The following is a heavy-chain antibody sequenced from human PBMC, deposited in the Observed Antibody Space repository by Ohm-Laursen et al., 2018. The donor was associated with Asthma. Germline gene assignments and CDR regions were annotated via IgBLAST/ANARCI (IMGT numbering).Heavy chain of an antibody. J-gene: IGHJ4*02. V-gene: IGHV3-30*18. CDR3: AKDIVDY. CDR2: ISYDGSNK. D-gene: IGHD2-15*01. CDR1: GFTFSSYG. Sequence: SLRLSCSASGFTFSSYGMHWVRQAPGKGLEWVAVISYDGSNKYYADSVKGRFTISRDNSKNTLYLQMNSLRAEDTAVYYCAKDIVDYWGQGTLVTVSS.